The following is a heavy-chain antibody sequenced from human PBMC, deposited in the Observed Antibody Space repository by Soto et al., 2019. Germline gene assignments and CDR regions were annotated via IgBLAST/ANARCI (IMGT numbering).Heavy chain of an antibody. D-gene: IGHD2-15*01. CDR1: GGTFSSYT. CDR3: ARDRYCSGGSCYAPDY. V-gene: IGHV1-69*08. J-gene: IGHJ4*02. CDR2: IIPILGIT. Sequence: QVQLVQSGAEVKKPGSSVKVSCKASGGTFSSYTISWVRQAPGQGLEWMGRIIPILGITNYAQKFQGRVTFTADKSTSTAYMELSSLRSEDTAVYYCARDRYCSGGSCYAPDYWGQGTLVTVSS.